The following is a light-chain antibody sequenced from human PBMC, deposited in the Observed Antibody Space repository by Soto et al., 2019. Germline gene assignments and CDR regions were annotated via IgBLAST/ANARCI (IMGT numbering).Light chain of an antibody. V-gene: IGKV4-1*01. Sequence: DIVMTQSPDSLAVSLGERATINCKSSQSVLYSSNNKNYLAWYQQKPGQAPRLLIYGASTRATGIPARFSGGGSGTEFTLTINSLQSEDFAVYYCQRYNRWPLSFGGGTKVDI. CDR1: QSVLYSSNNKNY. CDR3: QRYNRWPLS. J-gene: IGKJ4*01. CDR2: GAS.